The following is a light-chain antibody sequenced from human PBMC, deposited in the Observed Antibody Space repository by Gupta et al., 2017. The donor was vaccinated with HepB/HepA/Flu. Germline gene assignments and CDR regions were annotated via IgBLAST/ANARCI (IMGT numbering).Light chain of an antibody. CDR3: HVWDAHSDRV. Sequence: SYELTQAPSVAVGPGETASIPCGGDNIGRKSVYWCQQKPGQAPVLVIYYDKERPSGIPERFSGSNTGNTATLTISGVEGGDEADYYCHVWDAHSDRVFGGGTKLTVL. CDR2: YDK. V-gene: IGLV3-21*01. J-gene: IGLJ2*01. CDR1: NIGRKS.